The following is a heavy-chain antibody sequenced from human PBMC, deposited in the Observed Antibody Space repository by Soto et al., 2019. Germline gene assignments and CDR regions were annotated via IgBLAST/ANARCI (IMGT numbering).Heavy chain of an antibody. Sequence: GGSLRLSCAASGFTFSIYAMHWVRQAPGKGLEWVAVISYDGSNKYYADSVKGRFTISRDNSKNTLYLQMDSLRAEDTAVYYCARELLSSGYLWWFGYVMAVWGQGTTVTVSS. CDR2: ISYDGSNK. V-gene: IGHV3-30-3*01. CDR1: GFTFSIYA. CDR3: ARELLSSGYLWWFGYVMAV. D-gene: IGHD3-22*01. J-gene: IGHJ6*02.